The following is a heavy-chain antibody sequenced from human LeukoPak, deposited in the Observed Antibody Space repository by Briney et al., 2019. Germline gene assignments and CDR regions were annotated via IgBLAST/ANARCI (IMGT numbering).Heavy chain of an antibody. Sequence: GGSLRLSCSASGFTFTNYGMSWVRQAPGKGLEWVSGLSGSGDGQFYADSVEGRFTISRDIFNNIWYLQMNSLRAEDTAVYYCAKGCQCPSGLSSWFDPRGQGALVAVSS. CDR2: LSGSGDGQ. CDR1: GFTFTNYG. J-gene: IGHJ5*02. CDR3: AKGCQCPSGLSSWFDP. D-gene: IGHD1-14*01. V-gene: IGHV3-23*01.